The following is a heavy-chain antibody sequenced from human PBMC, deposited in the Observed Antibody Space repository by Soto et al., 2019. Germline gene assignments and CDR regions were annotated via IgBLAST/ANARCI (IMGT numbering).Heavy chain of an antibody. V-gene: IGHV3-74*01. D-gene: IGHD3-3*01. Sequence: PVGSLRLSGAASGFTFSSYWMHWVRQAPGKGLVWVSRINSDGSSTSYADSVKGRFTISRDNAKNTLYLQMNSLRAEDTAVYYCARDQSLYDFWSGYTDQDAFDIWGQGTMVTVSS. CDR2: INSDGSST. CDR3: ARDQSLYDFWSGYTDQDAFDI. CDR1: GFTFSSYW. J-gene: IGHJ3*02.